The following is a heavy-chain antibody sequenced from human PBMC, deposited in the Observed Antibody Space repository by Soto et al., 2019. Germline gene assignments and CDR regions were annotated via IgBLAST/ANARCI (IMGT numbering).Heavy chain of an antibody. D-gene: IGHD3-22*01. CDR1: GGSISSSSYY. J-gene: IGHJ3*02. CDR2: IYYSGST. Sequence: ASETLSLTCTVSGGSISSSSYYWGWIRQPPGKGLEWIGSIYYSGSTYYNPSLKSRVTISVDTSKNQFSLKLSSVTAADTAVYYCAGRALDYYDSSGYYREDAFDIWGQGTMVTVSS. CDR3: AGRALDYYDSSGYYREDAFDI. V-gene: IGHV4-39*01.